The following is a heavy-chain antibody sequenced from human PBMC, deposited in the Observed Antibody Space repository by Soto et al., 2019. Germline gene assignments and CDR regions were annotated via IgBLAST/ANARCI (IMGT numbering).Heavy chain of an antibody. J-gene: IGHJ3*02. Sequence: EVQLLESGGGLVQPGGSLRLSCAASGFTFSSYAMTWARQTPGQGLRWVSTVTAGGDNTYHADSVKGRFTISRDTSKNTLYLQMNSLRVEDTAIYHCARLYSRAYDIWGQGTMVTVSS. D-gene: IGHD2-15*01. CDR3: ARLYSRAYDI. V-gene: IGHV3-23*01. CDR2: VTAGGDNT. CDR1: GFTFSSYA.